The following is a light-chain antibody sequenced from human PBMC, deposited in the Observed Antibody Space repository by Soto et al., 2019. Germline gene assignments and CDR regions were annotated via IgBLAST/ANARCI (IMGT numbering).Light chain of an antibody. V-gene: IGKV1-39*01. J-gene: IGKJ2*01. CDR1: QSISNY. Sequence: DIQMTQSPSSLSASVGDRVTITCRASQSISNYLNWYQQKPGKAPKLLIYAASSLQSGVPSRFSGSGSGTDSTLTVSSLQPEDFATYYGQQSYSSPYTFGQGTKLEIK. CDR2: AAS. CDR3: QQSYSSPYT.